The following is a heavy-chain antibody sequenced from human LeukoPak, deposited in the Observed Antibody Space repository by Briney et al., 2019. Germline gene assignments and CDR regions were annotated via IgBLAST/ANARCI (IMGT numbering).Heavy chain of an antibody. CDR2: INPSGGST. J-gene: IGHJ4*02. Sequence: ASAKVSCKASGYTFTSYYMHWVRQAPGQGLEWMGIINPSGGSTSYAQKFQGRVTMTRDTSTSTVYMELSSLGSEDTAVYYCARDLGGDYYDSSGYSGGDYWGQGTLVTVSS. V-gene: IGHV1-46*01. D-gene: IGHD3-22*01. CDR1: GYTFTSYY. CDR3: ARDLGGDYYDSSGYSGGDY.